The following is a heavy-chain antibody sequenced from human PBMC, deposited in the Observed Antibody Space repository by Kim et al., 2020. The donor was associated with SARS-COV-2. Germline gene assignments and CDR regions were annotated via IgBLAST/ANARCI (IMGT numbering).Heavy chain of an antibody. CDR2: IYYSGST. V-gene: IGHV4-59*08. Sequence: SETLSLTCTVSGGSISSYYWSWIRQPPGKGLEWIGYIYYSGSTNYNPSLKSRVTISVDTSKNQFSLKLSSVTAADTAVYYCARHLSHYDILTGYYTPFDYWGQGTLVTVSS. D-gene: IGHD3-9*01. J-gene: IGHJ4*02. CDR3: ARHLSHYDILTGYYTPFDY. CDR1: GGSISSYY.